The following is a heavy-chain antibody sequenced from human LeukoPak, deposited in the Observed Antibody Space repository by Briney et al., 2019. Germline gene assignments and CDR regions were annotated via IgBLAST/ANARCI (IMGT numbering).Heavy chain of an antibody. D-gene: IGHD5-18*01. J-gene: IGHJ6*02. CDR1: GFTFGDYA. V-gene: IGHV3-49*04. CDR3: TRGGDTATVYYYGMDV. CDR2: IRSKAYGGTT. Sequence: GGSLRLSCTASGFTFGDYAMSWVRQAPGKRLEWVGFIRSKAYGGTTEYAVSVKGRFTISRDDSKSIAYLQMNSLKTEDTAVYYCTRGGDTATVYYYGMDVWGQGTTVTVSS.